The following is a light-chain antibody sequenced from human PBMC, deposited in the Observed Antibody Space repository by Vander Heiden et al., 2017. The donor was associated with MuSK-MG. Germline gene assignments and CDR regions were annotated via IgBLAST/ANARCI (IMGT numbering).Light chain of an antibody. CDR1: SSDVGGYNY. J-gene: IGLJ2*01. CDR3: GSYAGSYTFVV. Sequence: QSALTQPRSVSGSPGQSVTISCTGTSSDVGGYNYVSWYQQHPGKAPKLMIYDVSKRPSGVPDRFSGSKSGNTASLTISGLQAEDDADYYCGSYAGSYTFVVFGGGTKLTVL. CDR2: DVS. V-gene: IGLV2-11*01.